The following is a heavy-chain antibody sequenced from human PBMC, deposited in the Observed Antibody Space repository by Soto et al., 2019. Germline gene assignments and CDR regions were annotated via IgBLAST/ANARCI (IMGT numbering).Heavy chain of an antibody. D-gene: IGHD1-26*01. Sequence: QVQLVESGGGLVKPGGSLRLSCAASGFSFSDYYMRWIRQAPGKGLEWVSLISTSGSSTDYADSVKGRFTISRDNAKNSLSQQMNSLRAEDTAVYYCANLAKNYYHYMDVWGKGTTVTVSS. CDR1: GFSFSDYY. CDR2: ISTSGSST. V-gene: IGHV3-11*01. CDR3: ANLAKNYYHYMDV. J-gene: IGHJ6*03.